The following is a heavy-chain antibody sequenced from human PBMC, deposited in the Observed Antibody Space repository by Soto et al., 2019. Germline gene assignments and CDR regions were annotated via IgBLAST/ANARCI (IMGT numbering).Heavy chain of an antibody. D-gene: IGHD5-18*01. CDR3: ATGTYSYGSFDH. J-gene: IGHJ4*02. Sequence: GGSVKLSCAASGFTFSRIGMHWVRQAPGRGLEWVADISYDGIHKYYAESVKGRFTISRDNSNNTLYLQVSSLRAEDTAVYYCATGTYSYGSFDHWGPGTLVTVSS. CDR2: ISYDGIHK. CDR1: GFTFSRIG. V-gene: IGHV3-30*03.